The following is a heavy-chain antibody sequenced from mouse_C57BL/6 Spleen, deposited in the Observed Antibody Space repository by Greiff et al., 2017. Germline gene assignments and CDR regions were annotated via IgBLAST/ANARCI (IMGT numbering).Heavy chain of an antibody. J-gene: IGHJ3*01. Sequence: VKLQQSGAELARPGASVKLSCKASGYTFTSYGISWVKQRTGQGLEWIGEIYPRSGNTYYNEKFKGKATLTADKSSSTAYMELRSLTSEDSAVYFCARGRDWGESWFAYWGQGTLVTVSA. D-gene: IGHD4-1*01. CDR1: GYTFTSYG. CDR3: ARGRDWGESWFAY. V-gene: IGHV1-81*01. CDR2: IYPRSGNT.